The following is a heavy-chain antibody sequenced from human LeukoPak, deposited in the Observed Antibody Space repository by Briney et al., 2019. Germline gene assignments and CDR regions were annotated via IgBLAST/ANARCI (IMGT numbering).Heavy chain of an antibody. Sequence: GGSLRLSCAASGFTFSSYAMSWVRQAPGKGLEWVSAISGSGGSTYYADSVKGRFTISRDNSKNTLYLQMNSLRAEDTAVYYCAKAVGYDFWSGYYYYYYGMDVWGQGTTVTVSS. D-gene: IGHD3-3*01. J-gene: IGHJ6*02. CDR2: ISGSGGST. CDR3: AKAVGYDFWSGYYYYYYGMDV. CDR1: GFTFSSYA. V-gene: IGHV3-23*01.